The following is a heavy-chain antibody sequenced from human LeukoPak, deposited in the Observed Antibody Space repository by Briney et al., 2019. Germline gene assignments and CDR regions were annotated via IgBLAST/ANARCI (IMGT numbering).Heavy chain of an antibody. D-gene: IGHD4-17*01. CDR2: ISAYNGNT. J-gene: IGHJ3*02. CDR1: GYTFTSYG. V-gene: IGHV1-18*01. CDR3: AGDLRPDYGDYELDAFDI. Sequence: TSVKVSCKASGYTFTSYGISWVRQAPGQGLEWMGWISAYNGNTNYAQKLQGRVTMTTDTSTSTAYMELRSLRSDDTAVYYCAGDLRPDYGDYELDAFDIWGQGTMVTVSS.